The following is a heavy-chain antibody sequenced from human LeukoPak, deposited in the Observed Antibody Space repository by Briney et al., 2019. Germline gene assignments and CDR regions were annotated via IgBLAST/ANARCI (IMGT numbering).Heavy chain of an antibody. V-gene: IGHV4-61*01. J-gene: IGHJ6*02. CDR3: ARDHLWGAYGRYFTYGMDV. CDR1: GGSVSSGSYY. D-gene: IGHD3-9*01. Sequence: SETLSHTCTVSGGSVSSGSYYWSWIRQPPGKGLEWIGYIYYSGSTNYNPSLKSRVTISVDTSKNQFSLKLSSVTAVDTAVYYCARDHLWGAYGRYFTYGMDVWGQGTTVTVSS. CDR2: IYYSGST.